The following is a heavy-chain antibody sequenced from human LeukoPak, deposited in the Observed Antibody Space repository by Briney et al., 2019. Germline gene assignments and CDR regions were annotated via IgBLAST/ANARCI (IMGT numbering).Heavy chain of an antibody. CDR1: GGSISSSSYY. D-gene: IGHD6-19*01. J-gene: IGHJ4*02. V-gene: IGHV4-39*07. Sequence: PSETLSLTCTVSGGSISSSSYYWGWIRQPPGKGLEWIGSIYYSGSTYYNPSLKSRVTISVDTSKNQFSLKLSSVTAADTAVYYCARVSVQWLVDYWGQGTLVTVSS. CDR3: ARVSVQWLVDY. CDR2: IYYSGST.